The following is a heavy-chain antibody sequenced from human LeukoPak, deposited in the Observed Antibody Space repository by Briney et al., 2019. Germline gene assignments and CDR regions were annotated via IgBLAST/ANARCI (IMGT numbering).Heavy chain of an antibody. CDR3: ARGKEDCGGDCFSSWYFYL. D-gene: IGHD2-21*02. J-gene: IGHJ2*01. V-gene: IGHV4-34*01. CDR1: GGPFRCYY. CDR2: INQSGST. Sequence: PAETLSLTCAVYGGPFRCYYWLWIRQSPGKGVEWIGKINQSGSTTYKPPLKCRVPIPVDTSKTQLSLKLANVTPADTAAYYCARGKEDCGGDCFSSWYFYLWGRGTLVTVAS.